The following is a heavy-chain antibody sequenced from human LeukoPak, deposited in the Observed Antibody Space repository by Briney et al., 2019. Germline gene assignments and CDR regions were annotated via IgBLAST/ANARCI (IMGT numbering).Heavy chain of an antibody. CDR3: AAVILLYLGELSNWFDP. D-gene: IGHD3-10*01. CDR1: GYTLTELS. CDR2: FDPEDGET. J-gene: IGHJ5*02. Sequence: GASVKVSCKVSGYTLTELSMHWVRQAPGQGLEWMGGFDPEDGETIYAQKFQGRVTMTEDTSTDTAYMELSSLRSEDTAVYYCAAVILLYLGELSNWFDPWGQETLVTVSS. V-gene: IGHV1-24*01.